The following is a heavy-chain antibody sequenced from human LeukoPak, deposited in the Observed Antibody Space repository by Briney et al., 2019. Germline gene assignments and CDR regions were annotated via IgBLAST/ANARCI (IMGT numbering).Heavy chain of an antibody. CDR1: GVSISSYY. D-gene: IGHD3-16*02. CDR3: ARVKGYDYVWGSYRRPHYYFDY. Sequence: SETLSLTCTVSGVSISSYYWSWIRQPPGKGLEWIGYIYYSGSTNYNPSLKSRVTISVDTSKNQFSLKLSSVTAADTAVYYCARVKGYDYVWGSYRRPHYYFDYWGQGTLVTVSS. V-gene: IGHV4-59*01. CDR2: IYYSGST. J-gene: IGHJ4*02.